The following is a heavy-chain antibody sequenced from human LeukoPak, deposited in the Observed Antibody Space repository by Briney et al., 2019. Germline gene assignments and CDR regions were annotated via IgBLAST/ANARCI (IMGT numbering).Heavy chain of an antibody. Sequence: GWSLTLSCAASGFTFSSYWMHWVRQAAAKGLVWVSRINSDGSSTSYADSVKGRFTISRDNAKNTLYLQMNSLRDEDTAVYYCARDPRVIVVPTLGNWFDPWGQGTLVTVSS. CDR2: INSDGSST. J-gene: IGHJ5*02. CDR1: GFTFSSYW. D-gene: IGHD3-22*01. CDR3: ARDPRVIVVPTLGNWFDP. V-gene: IGHV3-74*01.